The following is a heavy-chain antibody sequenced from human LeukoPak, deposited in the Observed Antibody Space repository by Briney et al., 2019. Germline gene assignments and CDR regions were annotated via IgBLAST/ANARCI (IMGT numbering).Heavy chain of an antibody. Sequence: SETLSLTCNVSGRSISSSSYYWGWIRQPPGKGLEWIGSIHSSGSTYYNLSLKSRVTISVDTSKNQFSLKLSSVTAADTAVYYCARRHDWWYYYGSGSYYFDYWGQGTLVTVSS. CDR1: GRSISSSSYY. V-gene: IGHV4-39*01. CDR3: ARRHDWWYYYGSGSYYFDY. J-gene: IGHJ4*02. CDR2: IHSSGST. D-gene: IGHD3-10*01.